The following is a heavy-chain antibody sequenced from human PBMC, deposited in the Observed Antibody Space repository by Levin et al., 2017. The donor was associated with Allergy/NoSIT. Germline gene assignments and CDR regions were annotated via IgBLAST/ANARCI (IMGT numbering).Heavy chain of an antibody. CDR1: GYTFTGYY. Sequence: ASVKVSCKASGYTFTGYYMHWVRQAPGQGLEWMGWINPNSGDTNYAQKFQGRVTMTRDTSINTAYMELSRLRSDDTAVYYCARGNHVAYNMDVWGKGTTVTVSS. CDR2: INPNSGDT. CDR3: ARGNHVAYNMDV. V-gene: IGHV1-2*02. J-gene: IGHJ6*03. D-gene: IGHD1-14*01.